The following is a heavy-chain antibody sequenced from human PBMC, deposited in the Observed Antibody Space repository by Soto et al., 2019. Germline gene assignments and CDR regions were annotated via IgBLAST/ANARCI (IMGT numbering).Heavy chain of an antibody. D-gene: IGHD2-2*01. J-gene: IGHJ3*02. V-gene: IGHV4-59*08. CDR2: IYYSGST. Sequence: QVQLQESGPGLVKPSETLSLTCTVSGGSISSYYWSWIRQPPGKGLEWIGSIYYSGSTNYNPSLKMRATISVDTSNYQFSLKLSSVPAADTAVYYCARQSLGVNCSSTSCYPRMWAFDIWGQGTMVTVSS. CDR3: ARQSLGVNCSSTSCYPRMWAFDI. CDR1: GGSISSYY.